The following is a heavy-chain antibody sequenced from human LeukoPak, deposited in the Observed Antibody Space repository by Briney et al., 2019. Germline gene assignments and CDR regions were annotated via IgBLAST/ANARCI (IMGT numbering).Heavy chain of an antibody. Sequence: SETLSLTCAVYGGSFSGYYWSWIRQPPGKGLEWIGYIYYSGSTNYNPSLKSRVTISVDTSKNQFSLKLSSVTAADTAVYYCARDSPPDYWGQGTLVTVSS. CDR1: GGSFSGYY. CDR2: IYYSGST. V-gene: IGHV4-59*01. J-gene: IGHJ4*02. CDR3: ARDSPPDY.